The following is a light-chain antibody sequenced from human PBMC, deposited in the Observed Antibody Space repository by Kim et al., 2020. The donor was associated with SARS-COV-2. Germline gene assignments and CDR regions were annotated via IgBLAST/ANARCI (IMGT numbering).Light chain of an antibody. V-gene: IGKV3-11*01. CDR2: GAS. J-gene: IGKJ4*01. CDR1: QSIGSF. CDR3: QQRSNWPPLT. Sequence: EIVLTQSPATLSLSPGERATLSCRASQSIGSFLAWYQQKPGQAPRLLIYGASNRATGIPARFSGSGSGTDFTLTISSLEPEDFAVYYWQQRSNWPPLTFGGGTRVEI.